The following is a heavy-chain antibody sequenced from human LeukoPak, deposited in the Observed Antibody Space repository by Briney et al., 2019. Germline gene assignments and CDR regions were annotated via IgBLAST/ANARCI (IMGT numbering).Heavy chain of an antibody. Sequence: PGESLRLSCVASGLSISGQWMNWVRQAPGQGLEWVANIKHDGSEEYYVDSVKGRFTISRDNAKSSLYLQMNSLRAEDTAVYYCAREGEGTGEDWFDPWGQGTLVTVSS. V-gene: IGHV3-7*01. CDR2: IKHDGSEE. CDR1: GLSISGQW. D-gene: IGHD3/OR15-3a*01. CDR3: AREGEGTGEDWFDP. J-gene: IGHJ5*02.